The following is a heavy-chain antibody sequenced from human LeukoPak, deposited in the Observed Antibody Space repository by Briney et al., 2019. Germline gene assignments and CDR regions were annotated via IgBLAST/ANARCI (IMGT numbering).Heavy chain of an antibody. CDR2: ISGSGGST. CDR1: GFTFSSYA. V-gene: IGHV3-23*01. D-gene: IGHD3-16*01. J-gene: IGHJ3*02. CDR3: ARVGWGDYVWGRHDAFDI. Sequence: GGSLRLSCAASGFTFSSYAMSWVRQAPGKGPEWVSAISGSGGSTYYADSVKGRFTISRDNSKNTLYLQMNSLRAEDTAVYYCARVGWGDYVWGRHDAFDIWGQGTMVTVSS.